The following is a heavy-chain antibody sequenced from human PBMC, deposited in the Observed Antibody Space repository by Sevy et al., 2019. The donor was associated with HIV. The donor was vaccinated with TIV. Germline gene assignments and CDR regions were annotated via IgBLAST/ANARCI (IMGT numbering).Heavy chain of an antibody. CDR2: IKIKTDGGTT. V-gene: IGHV3-15*01. D-gene: IGHD3-22*01. CDR3: TTQWF. Sequence: GGSLRLSCAGSGITLSNTWMSWVRQAPGKGLEWIGRIKIKTDGGTTDYAAPVKGRFSISRDDSKNTLYLQMNSLKTEDTAVYYCTTQWFWGQGTLVTVSS. J-gene: IGHJ4*02. CDR1: GITLSNTW.